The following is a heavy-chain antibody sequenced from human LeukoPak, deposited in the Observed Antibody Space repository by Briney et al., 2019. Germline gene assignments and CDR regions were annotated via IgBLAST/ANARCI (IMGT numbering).Heavy chain of an antibody. CDR3: AKFQYSGSYAGFDY. CDR1: GFTFSDYY. J-gene: IGHJ4*02. CDR2: ISGSGGST. V-gene: IGHV3-23*01. D-gene: IGHD1-26*01. Sequence: GGSLRLSCAASGFTFSDYYMSWVRQAPGKGLEWVSAISGSGGSTYYADSVKGRFTISRDNSKNTLYLQMNSLRAEDTAVYYCAKFQYSGSYAGFDYWGQGTLVTVSS.